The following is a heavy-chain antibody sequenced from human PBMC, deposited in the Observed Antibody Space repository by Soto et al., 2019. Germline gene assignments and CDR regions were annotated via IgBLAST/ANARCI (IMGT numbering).Heavy chain of an antibody. D-gene: IGHD1-1*01. CDR3: ARSRYNDY. Sequence: NWVRQAPGKGLEWISYIRSSGSSISYTDSVKGRFTISRDNAKNSLYLQMNSLGAEDTALYYCARSRYNDYWGQGTLVTVSS. V-gene: IGHV3-48*01. CDR2: IRSSGSSI. J-gene: IGHJ4*02.